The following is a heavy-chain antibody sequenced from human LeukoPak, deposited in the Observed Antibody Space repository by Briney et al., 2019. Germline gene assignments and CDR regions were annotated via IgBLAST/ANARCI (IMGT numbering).Heavy chain of an antibody. V-gene: IGHV1-2*02. Sequence: ASVKVSCKASGYTFTGYYMHWVRQAPGQGLEWMGWINPNSGGTNYAQKFQGRVTISVDTSKNQFSLKLSSVTAADTAVYYCAREVSRGYGFDPWGQGTLVTVSS. CDR2: INPNSGGT. CDR1: GYTFTGYY. D-gene: IGHD3-3*01. J-gene: IGHJ5*02. CDR3: AREVSRGYGFDP.